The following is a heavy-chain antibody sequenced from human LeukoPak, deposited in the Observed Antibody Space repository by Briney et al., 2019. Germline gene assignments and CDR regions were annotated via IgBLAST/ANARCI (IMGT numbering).Heavy chain of an antibody. CDR3: ASITMIVVVPYYFDY. D-gene: IGHD3-22*01. Sequence: GGSLRLSCAASGFTFSSHAMSWVRQAPGRGLEWVSAISGSGGSTYYADSVKGRFTISRDNSKNTLYLQMNSLRAEDTAVYYCASITMIVVVPYYFDYWGQGTLVTVSS. J-gene: IGHJ4*02. V-gene: IGHV3-23*01. CDR2: ISGSGGST. CDR1: GFTFSSHA.